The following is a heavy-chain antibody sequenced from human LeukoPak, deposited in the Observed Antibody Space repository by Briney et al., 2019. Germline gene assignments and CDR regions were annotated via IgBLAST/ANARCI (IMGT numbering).Heavy chain of an antibody. D-gene: IGHD6-25*01. Sequence: SETLSLTCSVSGGSISRYYWSWIRQPPGKGLECIGYVYYSGNTNYSPSLESRLTISVGTSKNQFSLKLTSVTAADTAVYFCARLSSSGGHFDYWGQGTLVTVSS. CDR3: ARLSSSGGHFDY. J-gene: IGHJ4*02. V-gene: IGHV4-59*08. CDR2: VYYSGNT. CDR1: GGSISRYY.